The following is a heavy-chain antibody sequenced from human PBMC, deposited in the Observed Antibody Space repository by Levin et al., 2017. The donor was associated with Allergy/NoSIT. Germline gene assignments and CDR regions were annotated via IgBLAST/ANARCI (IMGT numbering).Heavy chain of an antibody. V-gene: IGHV4-39*01. CDR2: IYYSGST. Sequence: SQTLSLTCTVSGGSISSSSYYWGWIRQPPGKGLEWIGSIYYSGSTYYNPSLKSRVTISVDTSKNQFSLKLSSVTAADTAVYYCARTEGGIAVAGSGDYWGQGTLVTVSS. CDR3: ARTEGGIAVAGSGDY. CDR1: GGSISSSSYY. J-gene: IGHJ4*02. D-gene: IGHD6-19*01.